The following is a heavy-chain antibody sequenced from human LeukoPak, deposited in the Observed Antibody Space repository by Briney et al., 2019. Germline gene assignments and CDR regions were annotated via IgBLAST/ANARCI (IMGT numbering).Heavy chain of an antibody. Sequence: GASVKVSCKASGYTFTGYYMHWVRQAPGQGLEWMGWINPNSGSTNYAQKFQGRVTMTRDTSISTAYMELSRLRSDDTAVYYCARARITMVRGVITTGFQHWGQGTLVTVSS. CDR1: GYTFTGYY. CDR3: ARARITMVRGVITTGFQH. J-gene: IGHJ1*01. V-gene: IGHV1-2*02. CDR2: INPNSGST. D-gene: IGHD3-10*01.